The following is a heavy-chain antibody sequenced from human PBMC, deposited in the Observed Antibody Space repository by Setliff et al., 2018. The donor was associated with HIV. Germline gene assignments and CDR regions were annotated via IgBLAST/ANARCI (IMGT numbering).Heavy chain of an antibody. Sequence: SETLSLTCTVSGGSISTYYLTWIRQPAGKGLEWIGRIFASGSTNYNPSLKSRVTMSVDTSKNQFSLRLSSVPAADTAVYYCVGGLRSRSQGHFDYWGQGTLVTVSS. CDR2: IFASGST. V-gene: IGHV4-4*07. J-gene: IGHJ4*02. CDR1: GGSISTYY. CDR3: VGGLRSRSQGHFDY. D-gene: IGHD5-12*01.